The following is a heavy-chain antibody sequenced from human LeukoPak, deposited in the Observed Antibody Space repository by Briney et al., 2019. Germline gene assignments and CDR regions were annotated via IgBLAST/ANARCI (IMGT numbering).Heavy chain of an antibody. J-gene: IGHJ5*02. D-gene: IGHD3-16*01. V-gene: IGHV3-11*03. Sequence: GGSLRLSCAASGFTFSDYYMSWIRQAPGKGLEWVAYISTGSGHTNYADSVKGRFTISRDNAKNSLYVQMNSLRAEGTAVYYCARGGLRRFDPWGQGTLVTVSS. CDR1: GFTFSDYY. CDR3: ARGGLRRFDP. CDR2: ISTGSGHT.